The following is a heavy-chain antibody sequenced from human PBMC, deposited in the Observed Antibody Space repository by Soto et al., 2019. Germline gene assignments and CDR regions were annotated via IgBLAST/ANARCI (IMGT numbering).Heavy chain of an antibody. Sequence: GGSLRLSCAGSGFTFSXYDMHWVRQATGKGLEWVSAIGTAGDTYYPGSVKGRFTISRENAKNSLYLQMNSLRAEDTAVYYCARERGYSYGSLYYYYGMDVWGQGTTVTVSS. CDR3: ARERGYSYGSLYYYYGMDV. D-gene: IGHD5-18*01. J-gene: IGHJ6*02. CDR2: IGTAGDT. V-gene: IGHV3-13*01. CDR1: GFTFSXYD.